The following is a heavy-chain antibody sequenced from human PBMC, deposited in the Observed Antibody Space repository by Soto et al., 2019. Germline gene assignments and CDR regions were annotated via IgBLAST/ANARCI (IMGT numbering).Heavy chain of an antibody. Sequence: EVQLVESGGGVVQPGESLRLSCAASGFSFSNYWMHWVRQAPGQGPVWVSRITTDGSITTYADSVKGRFTISRDNARXXXXXXXXXXXXXXXXXXXXXXXXXXXXXXXXXXXXXDXWGQGTTVTVSS. CDR2: ITTDGSIT. J-gene: IGHJ6*02. CDR3: XXXXXXXXXXXXXXXXXDX. CDR1: GFSFSNYW. V-gene: IGHV3-74*01.